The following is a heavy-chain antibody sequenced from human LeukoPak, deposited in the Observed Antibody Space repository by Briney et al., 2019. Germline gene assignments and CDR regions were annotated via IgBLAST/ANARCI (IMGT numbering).Heavy chain of an antibody. J-gene: IGHJ4*02. CDR2: IRSKAYGGTT. V-gene: IGHV3-49*04. D-gene: IGHD6-19*01. CDR3: CMAVAEY. CDR1: GFTFGDYA. Sequence: AGGSLRLSCTTSGFTFGDYAMSWVRQAPGKGLEWVGFIRSKAYGGTTEYAASVKGRFTISRDDSKSIAYLQMNSLKTEDTAVYYCCMAVAEYWGQGTLVTVSS.